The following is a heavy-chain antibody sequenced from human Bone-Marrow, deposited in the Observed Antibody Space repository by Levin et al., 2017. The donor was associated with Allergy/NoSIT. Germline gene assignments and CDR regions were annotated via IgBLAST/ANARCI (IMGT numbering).Heavy chain of an antibody. CDR2: ISHTSNTI. Sequence: PGGSLRLSCVASGFNFFDDYMTWIRQAPGKGLEWVSFISHTSNTIHYGDSVKGRFTISRDNRKHLLFLQMNNLRADDTAVYYCARAFSTGGMDVWGQGTTVTVSS. CDR1: GFNFFDDY. D-gene: IGHD2/OR15-2a*01. V-gene: IGHV3-11*01. J-gene: IGHJ6*02. CDR3: ARAFSTGGMDV.